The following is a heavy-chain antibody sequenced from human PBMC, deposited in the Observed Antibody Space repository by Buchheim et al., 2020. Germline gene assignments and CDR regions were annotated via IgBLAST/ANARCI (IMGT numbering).Heavy chain of an antibody. J-gene: IGHJ4*02. CDR1: GYTFTSYY. D-gene: IGHD2-15*01. CDR2: INPSGGST. V-gene: IGHV1-46*03. CDR3: ARPGFSAASSLDY. Sequence: QVQLVQSGAEVKKPGASVKVSCKASGYTFTSYYLHWVRQAPGQGLEWMGRINPSGGSTRYAQKFQGRVTMTRDPSTSTVYMELSSLRSEDTAVYFCARPGFSAASSLDYWGQGTL.